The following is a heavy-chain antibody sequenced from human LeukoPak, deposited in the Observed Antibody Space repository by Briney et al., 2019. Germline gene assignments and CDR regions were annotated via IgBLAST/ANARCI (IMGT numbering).Heavy chain of an antibody. CDR1: GFSFSIYW. CDR3: ARDRGYDFWSGYPYYFDY. D-gene: IGHD3-3*01. CDR2: IKEDGSEK. Sequence: GGSLRLSCAASGFSFSIYWMSWVRQAPGKGPEWVANIKEDGSEKYYVDSVKGRFTISRDNAKNSLYLQMNSLRAEDTAVYYCARDRGYDFWSGYPYYFDYWGQGTLVTVSS. V-gene: IGHV3-7*01. J-gene: IGHJ4*02.